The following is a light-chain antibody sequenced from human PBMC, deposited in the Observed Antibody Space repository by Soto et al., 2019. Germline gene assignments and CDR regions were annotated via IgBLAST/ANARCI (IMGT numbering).Light chain of an antibody. CDR1: SSDVGDYNY. Sequence: QSVLTQPPSASGSPGQSVTISCTGTSSDVGDYNYVSWYQQPPGKAPKLIIYEVSKRPSGVPDRFSASKSGNTASLTVSGLQAEDEADYYCSSYAGSNNYVFGTGTQLTVL. V-gene: IGLV2-8*01. CDR2: EVS. J-gene: IGLJ1*01. CDR3: SSYAGSNNYV.